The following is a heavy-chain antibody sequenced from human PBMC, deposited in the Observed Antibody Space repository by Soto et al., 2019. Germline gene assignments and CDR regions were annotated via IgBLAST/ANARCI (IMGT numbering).Heavy chain of an antibody. CDR1: GGSISSGDYY. Sequence: QVQLQESGLGLVRPSQTLSLTCTVSGGSISSGDYYWSWIRQPPGKGLEWIGYISYSGNTYYNPSLKSRLTISSDASKNQFSLKLTSVTAADTAVYYCARTNYDYVWGSYRFDYWGQGTLVTVSS. CDR2: ISYSGNT. J-gene: IGHJ4*02. CDR3: ARTNYDYVWGSYRFDY. D-gene: IGHD3-16*02. V-gene: IGHV4-30-4*01.